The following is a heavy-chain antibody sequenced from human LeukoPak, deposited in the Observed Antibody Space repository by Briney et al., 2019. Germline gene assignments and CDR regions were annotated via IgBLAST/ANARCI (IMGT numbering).Heavy chain of an antibody. CDR3: ARACSGGSCYQGTLRYLTGSNYYYYYYMDV. V-gene: IGHV1-46*01. CDR1: GYTFTSYY. CDR2: INPSGGST. D-gene: IGHD2-15*01. Sequence: ASVKVSCKASGYTFTSYYMHWVRQAPGQGLEWMGIINPSGGSTSYAQKFQGRVTMTRDMSTSTVYMELSSLRSEDTAVYYCARACSGGSCYQGTLRYLTGSNYYYYYYMDVWGKGTTVTISS. J-gene: IGHJ6*03.